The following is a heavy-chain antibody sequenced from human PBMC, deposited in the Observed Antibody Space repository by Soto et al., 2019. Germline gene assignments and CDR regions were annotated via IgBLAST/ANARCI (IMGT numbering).Heavy chain of an antibody. CDR3: ARDSPGNYGANYFDY. V-gene: IGHV4-34*01. Sequence: SETLSLTCAVYGGSFSGYYWSWIRQPPGKGLEWIGEINHSGSTNYNPSLKSRVTISVDTSKNQFSLKLSSVTAADTAVYYCARDSPGNYGANYFDYWGQGTLVTVSS. CDR2: INHSGST. D-gene: IGHD4-17*01. CDR1: GGSFSGYY. J-gene: IGHJ4*02.